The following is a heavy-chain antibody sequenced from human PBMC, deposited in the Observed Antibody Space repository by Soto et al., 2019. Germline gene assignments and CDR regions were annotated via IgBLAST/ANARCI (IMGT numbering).Heavy chain of an antibody. CDR2: ISYDGSNK. D-gene: IGHD1-26*01. CDR1: GFTFSSYG. Sequence: GGSLRLSCAASGFTFSSYGMHWVRQAPGKGLEWVAVISYDGSNKYYADSVKGRFSISRDNSKNTLYLQMNSLRVEDTAVYYCARDGVGPTYSGFDYWGQGTLVTVSS. CDR3: ARDGVGPTYSGFDY. J-gene: IGHJ4*02. V-gene: IGHV3-30*03.